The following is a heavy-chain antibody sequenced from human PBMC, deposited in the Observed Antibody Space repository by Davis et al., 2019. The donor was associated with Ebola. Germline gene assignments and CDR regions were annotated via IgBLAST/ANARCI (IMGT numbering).Heavy chain of an antibody. J-gene: IGHJ4*02. D-gene: IGHD3-9*01. Sequence: HTGGSLRLSCAASGFTFSSYWMHWVRQAPGKGLVWVSRINSDGSSTSYADSVKGRFTISRDNAKNTLYLQMNSLRAEDTAVYYCAREDYDILTGYSRAAYYFDYWGQGTLVTVSS. CDR2: INSDGSST. CDR3: AREDYDILTGYSRAAYYFDY. CDR1: GFTFSSYW. V-gene: IGHV3-74*01.